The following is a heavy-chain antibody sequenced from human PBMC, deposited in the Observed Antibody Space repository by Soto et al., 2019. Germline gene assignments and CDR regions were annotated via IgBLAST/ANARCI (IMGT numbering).Heavy chain of an antibody. D-gene: IGHD6-13*01. V-gene: IGHV3-23*01. CDR2: IGGSGGST. CDR1: GFTFSSYA. J-gene: IGHJ6*02. CDR3: AKSIAAAGPSPPYYYYYGMDV. Sequence: GGSLRLSCAASGFTFSSYAMSWVRQAPGKGLEWVSAIGGSGGSTYYADSVKGRFTISRDNSKNTLYLQMNSLRAEDTAVYYCAKSIAAAGPSPPYYYYYGMDVWGQGTTVTVSS.